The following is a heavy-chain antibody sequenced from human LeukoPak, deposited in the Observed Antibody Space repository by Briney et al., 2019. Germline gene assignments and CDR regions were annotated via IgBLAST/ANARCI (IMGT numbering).Heavy chain of an antibody. J-gene: IGHJ5*02. V-gene: IGHV3-74*01. Sequence: PGGSLRLSWEASGFTLNKYWMHWVRQAPGKGLVWVSRITGDGSDIAYADSVKGRFTVSRDDARNTLFLQMTSLRVEDTAIYYCARDAYTTTSNWLDPWGQGTLVTVSS. CDR2: ITGDGSDI. D-gene: IGHD4-17*01. CDR1: GFTLNKYW. CDR3: ARDAYTTTSNWLDP.